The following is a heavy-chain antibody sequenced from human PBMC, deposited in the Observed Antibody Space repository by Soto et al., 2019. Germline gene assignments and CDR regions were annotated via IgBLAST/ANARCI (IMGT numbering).Heavy chain of an antibody. Sequence: GGSLRLSCAASGFPFSGYYMTWVRQAPGKGLDWVSYISSSSSYKNYSASVKGRFTISRDNAKNSLYLQMNSLSAEDTAVNYCSRRGGRSAAGTGEGDFAHWRLGTPVTVAS. CDR2: ISSSSSYK. J-gene: IGHJ5*02. D-gene: IGHD6-13*01. CDR1: GFPFSGYY. V-gene: IGHV3-11*06. CDR3: SRRGGRSAAGTGEGDFAH.